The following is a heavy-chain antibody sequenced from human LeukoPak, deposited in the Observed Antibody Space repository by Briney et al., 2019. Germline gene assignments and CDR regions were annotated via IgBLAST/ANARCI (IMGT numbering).Heavy chain of an antibody. Sequence: GGSLRLSCAASGFTFSSYWMSWVRQAPGKGLEWVANIKQDGSEKYYVDSVKGRFTISRDNAKNSLYLQMNSLRAEDTAVYYCARDVGNYDSSGYFDYWGQGTLVTVSS. CDR2: IKQDGSEK. CDR3: ARDVGNYDSSGYFDY. CDR1: GFTFSSYW. V-gene: IGHV3-7*01. D-gene: IGHD3-22*01. J-gene: IGHJ4*02.